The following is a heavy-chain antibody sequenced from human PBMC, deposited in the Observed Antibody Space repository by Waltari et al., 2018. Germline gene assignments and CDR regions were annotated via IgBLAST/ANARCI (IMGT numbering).Heavy chain of an antibody. CDR2: INYDGSEK. D-gene: IGHD3-10*01. CDR1: GFIFSSYW. V-gene: IGHV3-7*03. Sequence: EVRLVESGGGLVQPGGSLRLSCDVSGFIFSSYWMTWVRQGPGKGLEWGANINYDGSEKHYVDSVKGRFTISRDNAKSSLFLQMNSLRAEDTAVYYCATYRWLGYWGQGSLVTVSS. J-gene: IGHJ4*02. CDR3: ATYRWLGY.